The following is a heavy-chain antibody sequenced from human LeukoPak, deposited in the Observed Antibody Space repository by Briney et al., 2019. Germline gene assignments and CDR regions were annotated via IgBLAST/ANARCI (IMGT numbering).Heavy chain of an antibody. J-gene: IGHJ4*02. Sequence: PSETLSLTCTVSGGSISSSSYYWGWIRQPPGKGLEWIGSIYYIGSTHYNPSLKSRLTISVDMSKNQFSLKLTSVTAADTAIYYCARLDGRGEVFEYWGQGTLVTVSS. CDR2: IYYIGST. D-gene: IGHD3-10*01. V-gene: IGHV4-39*01. CDR3: ARLDGRGEVFEY. CDR1: GGSISSSSYY.